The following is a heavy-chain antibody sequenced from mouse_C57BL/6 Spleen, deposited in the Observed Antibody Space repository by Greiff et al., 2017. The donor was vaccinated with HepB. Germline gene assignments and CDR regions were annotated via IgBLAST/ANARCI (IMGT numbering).Heavy chain of an antibody. D-gene: IGHD1-1*01. CDR2: ISSGSSTI. Sequence: EVQGVESGGGLVKPGGSLKLSCAASGFTFSDYGMHWVRQAPEKGLEWVAYISSGSSTIYYADTVKGRFTISRDNAKNTLFLQMTSLRSEDTAMYYCARLLLRWDAMDYWGQGTSVTVSS. V-gene: IGHV5-17*01. J-gene: IGHJ4*01. CDR1: GFTFSDYG. CDR3: ARLLLRWDAMDY.